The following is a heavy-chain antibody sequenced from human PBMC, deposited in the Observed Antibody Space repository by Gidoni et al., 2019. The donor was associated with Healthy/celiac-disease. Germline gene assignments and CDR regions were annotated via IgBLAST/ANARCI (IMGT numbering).Heavy chain of an antibody. Sequence: VRSVGSLRLSCAAFGFTFDVYGMSWVRQAPGNGLQWVSGINWNGGSTGYADSVKGRFTISRDNAKNSLCLQMNSLRAEDTALYYCARTRDLDAFDIWGQGTMVTVSS. CDR2: INWNGGST. V-gene: IGHV3-20*04. CDR1: GFTFDVYG. CDR3: ARTRDLDAFDI. J-gene: IGHJ3*02.